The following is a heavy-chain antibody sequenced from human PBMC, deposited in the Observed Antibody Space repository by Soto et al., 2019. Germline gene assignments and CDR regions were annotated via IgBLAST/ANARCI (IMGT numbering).Heavy chain of an antibody. CDR2: INHSGST. Sequence: QMQLQQWGAGLLKPSETLSLTCAVYGGSFSDYYWSWIRQPPGNGLEWIGEINHSGSTNYNPSLKSRVTISIDTSKNQFSLKLSSVTAADTAVYYCARGPLYTNYYYSYFMDVWGKGTTVTVSS. CDR3: ARGPLYTNYYYSYFMDV. V-gene: IGHV4-34*01. D-gene: IGHD4-4*01. J-gene: IGHJ6*03. CDR1: GGSFSDYY.